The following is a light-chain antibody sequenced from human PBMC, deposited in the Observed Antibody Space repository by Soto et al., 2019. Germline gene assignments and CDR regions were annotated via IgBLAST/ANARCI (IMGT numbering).Light chain of an antibody. J-gene: IGKJ5*01. V-gene: IGKV3-20*01. CDR3: QQYGGTPPIT. Sequence: EIVLTQSPGTLSLSPGERATLSCRASQSVSSSFLAWYQQKVGQAPRLLIYGASSRATGIPDRFSGSGSGTDFTLTISRLEPEDFAVYYCQQYGGTPPITFGQGTRLEIK. CDR2: GAS. CDR1: QSVSSSF.